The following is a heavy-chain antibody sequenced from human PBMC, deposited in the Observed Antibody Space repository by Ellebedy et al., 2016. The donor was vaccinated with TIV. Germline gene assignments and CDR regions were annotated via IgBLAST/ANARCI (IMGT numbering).Heavy chain of an antibody. J-gene: IGHJ4*02. CDR1: GFTFSSYA. CDR2: ISYDGSNK. Sequence: GESLKISCAASGFTFSSYAMHWVRRAPGKGLEWVAVISYDGSNKYYADSVKGRFTISRDNSKNTLYLQMNSLRAEDTAVYYCARGFIAVVPAAPPLDYWGQGTLVTVSS. CDR3: ARGFIAVVPAAPPLDY. D-gene: IGHD2-2*01. V-gene: IGHV3-30-3*01.